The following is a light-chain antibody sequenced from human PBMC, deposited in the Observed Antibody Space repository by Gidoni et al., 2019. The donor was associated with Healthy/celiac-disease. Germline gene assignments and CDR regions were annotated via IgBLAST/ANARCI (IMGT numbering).Light chain of an antibody. Sequence: SYELTQPPSVSVSPGQTASITCPGDKLGDKYACWYQQKPGQSPVLVIYQDSKRPSGIPGRFSGSNSGNTATLTISETQAMDEADYYCQAWDSSTVVFGGGTKLTVL. CDR1: KLGDKY. V-gene: IGLV3-1*01. J-gene: IGLJ2*01. CDR2: QDS. CDR3: QAWDSSTVV.